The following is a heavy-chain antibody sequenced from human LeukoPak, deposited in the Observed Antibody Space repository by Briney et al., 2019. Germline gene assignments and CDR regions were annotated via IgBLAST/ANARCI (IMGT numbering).Heavy chain of an antibody. CDR3: ARVMGGFGELSAWFDP. D-gene: IGHD3-10*01. J-gene: IGHJ5*02. CDR1: GGSFSGYY. V-gene: IGHV4-34*01. CDR2: SIIVEAP. Sequence: PSETLSLTCAVYGGSFSGYYWRCIRHPQGRGWSGQGKSIIVEAPPATRPSGVESPYRQTDTSKSQFLLKVTSVTAADTAVYYCARVMGGFGELSAWFDPWGQGTLVTVSS.